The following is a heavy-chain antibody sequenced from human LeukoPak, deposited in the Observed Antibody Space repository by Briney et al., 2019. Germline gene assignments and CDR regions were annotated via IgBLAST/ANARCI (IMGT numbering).Heavy chain of an antibody. V-gene: IGHV1-8*03. CDR3: ERAGIVVVPAAKMDYYYMDV. CDR1: VYTFTNYD. Sequence: ASVNVSFMASVYTFTNYDINWVRQATGQGLEWMGWMNPNSGNTGYAQKFQGRVTITRNTSISTAYMELSRLRSEETPVYSCERAGIVVVPAAKMDYYYMDVWGKGTTVSVSS. J-gene: IGHJ6*03. D-gene: IGHD2-2*01. CDR2: MNPNSGNT.